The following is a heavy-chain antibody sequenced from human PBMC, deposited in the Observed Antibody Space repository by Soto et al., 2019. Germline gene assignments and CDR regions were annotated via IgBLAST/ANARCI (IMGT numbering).Heavy chain of an antibody. CDR2: INGDGSST. CDR3: TRDAYYDFWSGYSGYDYYYLDV. J-gene: IGHJ6*03. V-gene: IGHV3-74*01. Sequence: GGSLRLSCAASGFTFSSYWMHWVRQAPGKGLVWVSRINGDGSSTSYADSVKGRFTISRDNAKNTLYLQMNSLRAEDTAVYYCTRDAYYDFWSGYSGYDYYYLDVSSKGTTVTVSS. D-gene: IGHD3-3*01. CDR1: GFTFSSYW.